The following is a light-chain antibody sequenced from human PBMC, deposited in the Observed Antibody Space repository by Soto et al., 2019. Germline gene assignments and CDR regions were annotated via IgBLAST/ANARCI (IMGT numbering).Light chain of an antibody. J-gene: IGLJ1*01. CDR1: GSNIGSNA. CDR3: AAWDDSLNGFFV. V-gene: IGLV1-44*01. CDR2: NNN. Sequence: QSALTQPPSASGTPGQRVTISCSVSGSNIGSNAVTWYQHLPGAAPKLLITNNNHRPSGVPDRFSGSKSGTSASLTISGLHSEDDGDYYCAAWDDSLNGFFVFGTGTKVTVL.